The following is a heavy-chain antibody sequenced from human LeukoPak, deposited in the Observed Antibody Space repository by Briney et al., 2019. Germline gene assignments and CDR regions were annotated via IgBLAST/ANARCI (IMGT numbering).Heavy chain of an antibody. D-gene: IGHD2-15*01. CDR2: ISGSGGST. CDR3: AKAGVVGCSGGTCYAPDY. V-gene: IGHV3-23*01. CDR1: GFTFSSYA. J-gene: IGHJ4*02. Sequence: GGSLRFSCAAPGFTFSSYAMTWVRQAPGKGLEWVSAISGSGGSTYYADSVKGRFTISRDNSKNTLFLQMHSLRAEDTAVYYCAKAGVVGCSGGTCYAPDYWGQGTLVTVSS.